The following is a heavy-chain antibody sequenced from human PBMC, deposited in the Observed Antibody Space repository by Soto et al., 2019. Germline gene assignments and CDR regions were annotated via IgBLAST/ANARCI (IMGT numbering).Heavy chain of an antibody. V-gene: IGHV6-1*01. CDR2: TYYRSKLYN. CDR1: GDSVSSNSAA. CDR3: ARTYYDILTGYYPSYYFDY. Sequence: SQTLSLTFAISGDSVSSNSAAWNCIRQSPSRGLEWLGRTYYRSKLYNDYAVSVKSRITINPDTSKNQFSLQLNSVTPEDTAVYYCARTYYDILTGYYPSYYFDYWGQGTLVTVSS. D-gene: IGHD3-9*01. J-gene: IGHJ4*02.